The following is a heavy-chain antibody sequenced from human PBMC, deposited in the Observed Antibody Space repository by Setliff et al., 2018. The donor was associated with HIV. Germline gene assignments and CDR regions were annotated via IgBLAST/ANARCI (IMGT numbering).Heavy chain of an antibody. CDR1: GFTFSSYS. CDR3: ARDLDPYFAMAV. V-gene: IGHV3-21*04. CDR2: ISSSSSYI. Sequence: GGSLRLSCAASGFTFSSYSMNWVRQAPGKGLEWVSSISSSSSYIYYADSVKGRFTISADTSKNTLYLQMTRLSAEDTAVYYCARDLDPYFAMAVWGQGTTVTVSS. J-gene: IGHJ6*02.